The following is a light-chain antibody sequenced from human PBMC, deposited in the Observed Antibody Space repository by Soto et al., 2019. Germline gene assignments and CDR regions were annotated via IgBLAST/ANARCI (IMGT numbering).Light chain of an antibody. Sequence: DIQMTQSPSSLFASVGDRVTITCRASQSISAYLNWYQQRPGKAPSLLIYAATRLHSGVPSRFSGSGSGTDFTLTISSLQTEDFATYYCQRSYRSISFGQGTRLEMK. V-gene: IGKV1-39*01. J-gene: IGKJ5*01. CDR3: QRSYRSIS. CDR2: AAT. CDR1: QSISAY.